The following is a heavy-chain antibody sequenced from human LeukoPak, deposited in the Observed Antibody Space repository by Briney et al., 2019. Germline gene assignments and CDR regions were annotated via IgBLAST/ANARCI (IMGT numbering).Heavy chain of an antibody. V-gene: IGHV3-11*06. D-gene: IGHD3-10*01. CDR1: GFSFSDHY. CDR3: ARGYDSGIFPFDS. CDR2: ISSSRTYT. Sequence: GGSLRLSCAASGFSFSDHYMSWIRQAPGKGLQWVSYISSSRTYTNYVDSVKGRFTISRDNAENSVYLQMNSLRAEDTAVYYCARGYDSGIFPFDSWGQGILVTVSS. J-gene: IGHJ4*02.